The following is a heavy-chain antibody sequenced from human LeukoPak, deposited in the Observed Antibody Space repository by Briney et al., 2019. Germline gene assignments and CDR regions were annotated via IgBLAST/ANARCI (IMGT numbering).Heavy chain of an antibody. CDR3: ARESTMVRGVTGIDY. CDR2: INPNSGGT. CDR1: GYTFTGYY. D-gene: IGHD3-10*01. J-gene: IGHJ4*02. Sequence: ASVKVSCKASGYTFTGYYMHWVRQAPGQGLEWMGWINPNSGGTNYAQKFQGRVTMTRDTSISTAYMELGRLRSDDTAVYYCARESTMVRGVTGIDYWGQGTLVTVSS. V-gene: IGHV1-2*02.